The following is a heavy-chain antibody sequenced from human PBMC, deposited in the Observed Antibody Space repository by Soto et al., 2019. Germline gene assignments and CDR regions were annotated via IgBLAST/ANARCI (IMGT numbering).Heavy chain of an antibody. D-gene: IGHD3-3*01. J-gene: IGHJ6*02. Sequence: SETLSLTCTVSGGSISSGDYYWSWIRQPPGKGLEWIGYIYYSGSTYYNPSLKSRVTISVDTSKNQFSLKLSSVTAADTAVYYCARDNSRLLEWSAYYYGMDVWGQGTTVTVSS. CDR1: GGSISSGDYY. CDR2: IYYSGST. CDR3: ARDNSRLLEWSAYYYGMDV. V-gene: IGHV4-30-4*01.